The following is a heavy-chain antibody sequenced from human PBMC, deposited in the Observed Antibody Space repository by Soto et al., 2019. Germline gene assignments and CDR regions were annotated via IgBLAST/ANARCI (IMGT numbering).Heavy chain of an antibody. D-gene: IGHD2-8*01. J-gene: IGHJ3*02. CDR2: INAGNGNT. CDR3: ARCTHGDYDAFDI. Sequence: GASVKVSCKASGYTFTSYAMHWVRQAPGQRLEWMGWINAGNGNTKYSQKFQGRVTITRDTSASTAYMELSSLRSEDTAVYYCARCTHGDYDAFDIWGQGTMVTVSS. CDR1: GYTFTSYA. V-gene: IGHV1-3*01.